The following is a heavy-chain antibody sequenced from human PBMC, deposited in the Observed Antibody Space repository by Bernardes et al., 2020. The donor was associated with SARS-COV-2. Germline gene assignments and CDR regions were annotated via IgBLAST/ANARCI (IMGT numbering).Heavy chain of an antibody. CDR1: GFTFSSYN. V-gene: IGHV3-21*01. CDR3: ARVRGIDLQSAFDI. Sequence: GGSLRLSCAASGFTFSSYNMIWVRQAPGKGLEWVSYITSDSRHISLSGTYMYYADSVKGRFTISRDNAKNSLYLQMNSLRAEDTAVYYCARVRGIDLQSAFDIWGEGTMVTVSS. J-gene: IGHJ3*02. CDR2: ITSDSRHISLSGTYM. D-gene: IGHD2-21*02.